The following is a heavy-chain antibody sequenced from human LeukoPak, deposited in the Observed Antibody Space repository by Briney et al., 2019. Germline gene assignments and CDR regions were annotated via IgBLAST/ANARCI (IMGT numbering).Heavy chain of an antibody. D-gene: IGHD2-2*01. J-gene: IGHJ4*02. Sequence: ASVKVSCKASGYIFTKYYMQWVRQAPGQGLEWMGIINPSDGGTNYAQKFQGRVTMTRDTSTSTVYMEMSRLRPDDTAVYYCASLPNEDIVVVPAALSNWGQGTLVTVSS. CDR3: ASLPNEDIVVVPAALSN. V-gene: IGHV1-46*01. CDR1: GYIFTKYY. CDR2: INPSDGGT.